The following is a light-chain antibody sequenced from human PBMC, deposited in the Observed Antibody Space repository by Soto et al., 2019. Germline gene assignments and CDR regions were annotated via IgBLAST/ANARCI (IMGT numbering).Light chain of an antibody. CDR3: QQCRYGWT. CDR2: DAS. Sequence: EIVITQSPATLSVSPGERATLSCRASQSVGSCLAWYQQKPGQAPRLLIYDASTRATGIPARFSGSGSGTEFTLTISSLQSEDFAVYYCQQCRYGWTFGPGTKGEIK. CDR1: QSVGSC. J-gene: IGKJ1*01. V-gene: IGKV3-15*01.